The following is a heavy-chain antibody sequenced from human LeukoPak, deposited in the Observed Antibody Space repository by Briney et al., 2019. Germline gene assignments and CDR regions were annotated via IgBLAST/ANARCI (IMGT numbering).Heavy chain of an antibody. J-gene: IGHJ4*02. CDR2: ISSSGSTI. CDR3: ARDLLGWELHYFDY. Sequence: GGSLRLSCASSGFIFSSFAMGWVRQAPGKGLEWVSYISSSGSTIYYADSVKGRFTISRDNAKNSLYLQMNSLRAEDTAVYYCARDLLGWELHYFDYWGQGTLVTVSS. CDR1: GFIFSSFA. D-gene: IGHD1-26*01. V-gene: IGHV3-11*04.